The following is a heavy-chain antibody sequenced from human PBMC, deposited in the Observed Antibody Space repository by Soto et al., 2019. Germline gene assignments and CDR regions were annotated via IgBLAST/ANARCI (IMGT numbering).Heavy chain of an antibody. CDR3: ARDSVAGTDF. CDR2: ISSSGSTI. D-gene: IGHD6-19*01. Sequence: GGSLRLSCAASGFTFSSYEMNWVRQAPGKGLEWVSYISSSGSTIYYADSVKGRLTISRDNAKNSLYLQMNSLRAEDTAVYYCARDSVAGTDFWGQGTLVTVSS. V-gene: IGHV3-48*03. J-gene: IGHJ4*02. CDR1: GFTFSSYE.